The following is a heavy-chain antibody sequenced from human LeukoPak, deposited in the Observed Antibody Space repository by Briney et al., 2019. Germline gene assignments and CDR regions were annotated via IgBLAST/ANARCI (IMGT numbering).Heavy chain of an antibody. CDR1: GFTFSSYA. J-gene: IGHJ4*02. CDR2: ISGSGGSA. D-gene: IGHD3-10*01. V-gene: IGHV3-23*01. Sequence: PGGSLRLSCAASGFTFSSYAMSWVRQAPGKGLEWVSAISGSGGSAYYADSVKGRFTISRDNSKNTLYLQMNSLRAEGTAVYYCAKGRGDYFDYWGQGTLVTVSS. CDR3: AKGRGDYFDY.